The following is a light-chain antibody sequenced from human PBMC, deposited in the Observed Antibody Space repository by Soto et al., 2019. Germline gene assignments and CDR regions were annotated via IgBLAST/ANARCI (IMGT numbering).Light chain of an antibody. CDR2: KAS. Sequence: DIQMTQSPSTLSAYVGDRVTITCRASQGISSWLACYQQKPGTAPKLLIYKASTLQSGVPSSFSGSCSGTEFTLTISSLQPDDSATYYCQQYNDNWTFGQGTKVEIK. J-gene: IGKJ1*01. CDR1: QGISSW. CDR3: QQYNDNWT. V-gene: IGKV1-5*03.